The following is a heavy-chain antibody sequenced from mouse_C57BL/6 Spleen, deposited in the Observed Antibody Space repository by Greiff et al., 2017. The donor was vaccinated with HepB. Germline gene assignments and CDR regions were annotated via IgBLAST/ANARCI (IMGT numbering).Heavy chain of an antibody. J-gene: IGHJ4*01. Sequence: EVKLMESGEGLVKPGGSLKLSCAASGFTFSSYAMSWVRQTPEKRLEWVAYISSGGDYIYYADTVKGRFTISRDNARKTLYLQMSSLKSEDTAMYYCTRGGYYGSRAAMDYWGQGTSVTVSS. CDR1: GFTFSSYA. D-gene: IGHD1-1*01. V-gene: IGHV5-9-1*02. CDR3: TRGGYYGSRAAMDY. CDR2: ISSGGDYI.